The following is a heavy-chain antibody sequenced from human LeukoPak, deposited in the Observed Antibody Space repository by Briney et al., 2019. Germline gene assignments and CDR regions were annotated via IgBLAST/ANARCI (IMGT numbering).Heavy chain of an antibody. CDR2: TYYRSKWYN. Sequence: SQTLSLTCAISGDSVSSNSATWNWIRQSPSRGLEWLGRTYYRSKWYNDYAVSVKSRLTINPDTSKNQFSLQLNSVTPEDTAVYYCARVLAVAGQYYFDYWGQGTLVTVSS. V-gene: IGHV6-1*01. D-gene: IGHD6-19*01. CDR1: GDSVSSNSAT. CDR3: ARVLAVAGQYYFDY. J-gene: IGHJ4*02.